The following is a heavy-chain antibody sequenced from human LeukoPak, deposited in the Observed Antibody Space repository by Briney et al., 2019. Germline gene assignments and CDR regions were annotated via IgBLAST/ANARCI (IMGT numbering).Heavy chain of an antibody. J-gene: IGHJ3*02. V-gene: IGHV1-8*02. Sequence: WASVKVSCKASGYSFTGHYMHWVRQATGQGLEWMGWMNPNSGNTGYAQKFQGRVTMTRNTSISTAYMELSSLRSEDTAVYYCARGGYGMSPNIWGQGTMVTVSS. D-gene: IGHD1-1*01. CDR3: ARGGYGMSPNI. CDR2: MNPNSGNT. CDR1: GYSFTGHY.